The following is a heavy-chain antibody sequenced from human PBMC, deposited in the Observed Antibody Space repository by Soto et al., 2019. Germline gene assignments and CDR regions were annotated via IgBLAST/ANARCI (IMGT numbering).Heavy chain of an antibody. CDR2: IYTSGST. D-gene: IGHD6-13*01. J-gene: IGHJ5*02. Sequence: SETLSLTCTVSGGSISSYYWSWIRQPPGKGLEWIGRIYTSGSTNYNPSLKSRVTSSVDTSKNQFSLKLSSVSAADTAVYDCGRMGIEASGYWFEPWGQGTRVTVSS. CDR3: GRMGIEASGYWFEP. CDR1: GGSISSYY. V-gene: IGHV4-4*07.